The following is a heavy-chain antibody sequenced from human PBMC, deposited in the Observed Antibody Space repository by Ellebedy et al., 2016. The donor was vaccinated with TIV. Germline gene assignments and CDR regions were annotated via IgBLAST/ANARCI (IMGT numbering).Heavy chain of an antibody. J-gene: IGHJ3*02. Sequence: GESLKISCAASGFTFSGYWMNWVRQAPGKGLEWVANIKEDGTEKYYVDSVKGRFTIARDNAKKSLYLQVNSLRAEDTAMYYCARLCSGLLLGDAYDIWGQGTMVTVSS. D-gene: IGHD3-10*02. CDR2: IKEDGTEK. CDR3: ARLCSGLLLGDAYDI. V-gene: IGHV3-7*01. CDR1: GFTFSGYW.